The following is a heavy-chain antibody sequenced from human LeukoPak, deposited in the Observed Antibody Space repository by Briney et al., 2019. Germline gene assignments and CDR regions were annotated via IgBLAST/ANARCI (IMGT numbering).Heavy chain of an antibody. CDR1: GFTFSSYS. J-gene: IGHJ6*02. D-gene: IGHD4-17*01. V-gene: IGHV3-21*01. CDR2: ISSSSSYI. CDR3: ARASGYGDYFSAMDV. Sequence: PGGSLRLSCAASGFTFSSYSMNWVRQPPGKGLEWVSSISSSSSYIYYADSVKGRFTSSRDNAKNSVYMQMNSLRVEDTAVYYCARASGYGDYFSAMDVWGQGTTVTVSS.